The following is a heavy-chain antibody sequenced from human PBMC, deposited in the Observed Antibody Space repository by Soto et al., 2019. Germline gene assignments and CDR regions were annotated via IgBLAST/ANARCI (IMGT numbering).Heavy chain of an antibody. V-gene: IGHV4-34*01. CDR1: GGSFSGYY. CDR2: INHSGST. CDR3: ARGQGYSSGWYPIHNWFDP. Sequence: QVQLQQWGAGLLKPSETLSLTCAVYGGSFSGYYWSWIRQPPGKGLEWIGEINHSGSTNYNPSLQRRVTISVDTSKNQFSLKRSSVTAADTAVYYCARGQGYSSGWYPIHNWFDPWGQGTLVTVSS. J-gene: IGHJ5*02. D-gene: IGHD6-19*01.